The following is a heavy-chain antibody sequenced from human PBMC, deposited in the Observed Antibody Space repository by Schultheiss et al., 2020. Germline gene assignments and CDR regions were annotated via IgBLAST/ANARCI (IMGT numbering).Heavy chain of an antibody. CDR3: ARPQVVIGEGYYYYYGMDV. D-gene: IGHD3-22*01. V-gene: IGHV1-46*01. J-gene: IGHJ6*02. CDR2: INPSGGST. Sequence: ASVKVSCKASGYTFTSYDINWVRQATGQGLEWMGIINPSGGSTSYAQKFQGRVTMTRDTSTSTVYMELSSLRSEDTAVYYCARPQVVIGEGYYYYYGMDVWGQGTTVTVSS. CDR1: GYTFTSYD.